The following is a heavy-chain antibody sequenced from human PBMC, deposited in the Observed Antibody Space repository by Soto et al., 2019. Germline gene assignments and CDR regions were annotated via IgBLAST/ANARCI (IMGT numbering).Heavy chain of an antibody. V-gene: IGHV1-8*01. D-gene: IGHD1-7*01. CDR1: GYTLTSYD. CDR3: ARENWNYFWFDP. CDR2: MNPNSGNT. Sequence: GASVKVSCKASGYTLTSYDINWVRQATGQGLEWMGWMNPNSGNTGYAQKFQGRVTMTRNTSISTAYMELSSLRSEDTAVYYCARENWNYFWFDPWGQGTLVTVSS. J-gene: IGHJ5*02.